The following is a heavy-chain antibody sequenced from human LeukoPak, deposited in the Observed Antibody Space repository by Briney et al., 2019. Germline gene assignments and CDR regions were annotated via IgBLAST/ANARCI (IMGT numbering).Heavy chain of an antibody. Sequence: PGGSLRLSCAASGFTFSSYAMSWVRQAPGKGLEWVSTISASGGNTYYADFVKGRFTISRDNSNNTLYLQWNSLRAEDTAVYFCAKGSITLVRGIIVSFGVFGYWGQGTLVTVSS. V-gene: IGHV3-23*01. CDR3: AKGSITLVRGIIVSFGVFGY. J-gene: IGHJ4*02. CDR2: ISASGGNT. D-gene: IGHD3-10*01. CDR1: GFTFSSYA.